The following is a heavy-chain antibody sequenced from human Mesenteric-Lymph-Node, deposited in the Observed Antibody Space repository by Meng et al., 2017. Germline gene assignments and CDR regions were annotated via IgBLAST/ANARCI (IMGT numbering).Heavy chain of an antibody. J-gene: IGHJ4*02. Sequence: GGSLRLSCAASGFTFSSYGMHWVRQAPGKGLEWVAVIWYDGSNKYYADSVKGRFTISRDNSKNTLYLQMNSLRAEDTAVYYCARDQGDYGDYPIYYFDYWGQGTLVTVSS. D-gene: IGHD4-17*01. V-gene: IGHV3-33*01. CDR1: GFTFSSYG. CDR3: ARDQGDYGDYPIYYFDY. CDR2: IWYDGSNK.